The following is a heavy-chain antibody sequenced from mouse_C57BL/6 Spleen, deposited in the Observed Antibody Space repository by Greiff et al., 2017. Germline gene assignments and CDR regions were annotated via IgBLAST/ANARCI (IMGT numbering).Heavy chain of an antibody. CDR3: TRRPLLYYGSSYWYFDV. D-gene: IGHD1-1*01. Sequence: QVQLKQSGAELVRPGASVTLSCKASGYTFTDYEMHWVKQTPVHGLEWIGAIDPETGGTAYNQKFKGKAILTADKSSSTAYMELRSLTSADSAVYYCTRRPLLYYGSSYWYFDVWGTGTTVTVAS. CDR2: IDPETGGT. CDR1: GYTFTDYE. J-gene: IGHJ1*03. V-gene: IGHV1-15*01.